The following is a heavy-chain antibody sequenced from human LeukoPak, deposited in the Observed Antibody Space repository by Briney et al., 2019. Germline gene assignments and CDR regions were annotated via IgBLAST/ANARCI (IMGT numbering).Heavy chain of an antibody. CDR3: VKKRWTYHDACDV. D-gene: IGHD5-24*01. J-gene: IGHJ3*01. CDR1: GFTFSSYG. CDR2: IRDIGISS. V-gene: IGHV3-23*01. Sequence: PGGSLRLSCAASGFTFSSYGMSWVRQAPGKGLEGVSDIRDIGISSNYADSVKGRFTISRDNSKNTVNLQMNSLRVEDTAVYYCVKKRWTYHDACDVWGQGTMVTVSS.